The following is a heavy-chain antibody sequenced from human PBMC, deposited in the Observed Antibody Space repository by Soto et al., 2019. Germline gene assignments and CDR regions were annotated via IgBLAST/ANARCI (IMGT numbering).Heavy chain of an antibody. Sequence: SVKVSCKASGGTFSSYAMSWVRQAPGQGLEWMGGIIPIFGTANYAQKFQGRVTITADESTSTAYMELSSLRSEDTAVYYCARLAGSYGRYYGMDVWGQGTTVTVSS. V-gene: IGHV1-69*13. J-gene: IGHJ6*02. D-gene: IGHD3-10*01. CDR1: GGTFSSYA. CDR3: ARLAGSYGRYYGMDV. CDR2: IIPIFGTA.